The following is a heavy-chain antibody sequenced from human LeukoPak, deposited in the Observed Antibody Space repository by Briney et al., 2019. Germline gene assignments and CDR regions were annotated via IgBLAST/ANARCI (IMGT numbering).Heavy chain of an antibody. CDR2: ISAYNGYT. J-gene: IGHJ4*02. CDR3: ARGGRKSGYSSINGDF. CDR1: GYTFTSYG. D-gene: IGHD3-22*01. V-gene: IGHV1-18*01. Sequence: ASVKVSCKASGYTFTSYGICWVRQAPGQGLEWMGWISAYNGYTNYAQKLQGRVTMTTDTSTSTAYMELRSLRSDDTAVYYCARGGRKSGYSSINGDFWGQGTLVTVSS.